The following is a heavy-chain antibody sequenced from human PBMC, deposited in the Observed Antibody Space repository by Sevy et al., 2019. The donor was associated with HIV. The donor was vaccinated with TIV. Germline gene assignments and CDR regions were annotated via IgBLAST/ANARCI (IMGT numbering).Heavy chain of an antibody. V-gene: IGHV3-48*02. J-gene: IGHJ4*02. CDR1: GFTFSSYS. Sequence: GESLKISCAASGFTFSSYSMNWVRQAPGKWLEWVSYISSSSSTIYYADSVKGRFTISRDNAKNSLYLQMNSLRDEDTAVYYCARRYYYDSSGYYNYFDYSGQGTLVTVSS. CDR3: ARRYYYDSSGYYNYFDY. CDR2: ISSSSSTI. D-gene: IGHD3-22*01.